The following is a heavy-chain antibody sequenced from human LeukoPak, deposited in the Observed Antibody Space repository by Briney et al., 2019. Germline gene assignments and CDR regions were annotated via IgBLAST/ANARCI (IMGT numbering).Heavy chain of an antibody. J-gene: IGHJ4*02. Sequence: TGRSLRLSCAASGFTFSSYGMHWVRQAPGKGLEWVAVIWYDGSNKYYADSVKGRFTISRDNAKNSLYLQMNSLRAEDTAVYYCARAQSVGRFLEWLLFSAFDYWGQGTLVTVSS. CDR1: GFTFSSYG. CDR2: IWYDGSNK. V-gene: IGHV3-33*01. CDR3: ARAQSVGRFLEWLLFSAFDY. D-gene: IGHD3-3*01.